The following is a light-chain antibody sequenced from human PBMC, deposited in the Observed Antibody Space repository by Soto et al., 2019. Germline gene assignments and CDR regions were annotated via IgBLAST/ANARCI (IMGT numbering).Light chain of an antibody. CDR3: QVWDGSSDHVV. J-gene: IGLJ2*01. V-gene: IGLV3-21*02. CDR1: NIGSKS. Sequence: SYELTQPPSVSVAPGQTARFTCGGNNIGSKSVHWYQQKPGQAPVLVVYDDSDRPSGIPERFSGYNSGNTVTLTISRVEAGDEADYYCQVWDGSSDHVVFGGGTKLPVL. CDR2: DDS.